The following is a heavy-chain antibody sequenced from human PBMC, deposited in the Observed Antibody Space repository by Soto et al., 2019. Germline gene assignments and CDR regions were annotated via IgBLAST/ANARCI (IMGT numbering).Heavy chain of an antibody. CDR1: GYTFTIYD. CDR2: MNPNSGNT. Sequence: ASVKVSCKASGYTFTIYDINWVRQATVQWLEWMGWMNPNSGNTGYARKFQGRVTMTRNTSISTAYMELSSLRSEDTAVYYCARGSGYYDFWSGYFNWFDPWGQGTLVTVSS. J-gene: IGHJ5*02. V-gene: IGHV1-8*01. CDR3: ARGSGYYDFWSGYFNWFDP. D-gene: IGHD3-3*01.